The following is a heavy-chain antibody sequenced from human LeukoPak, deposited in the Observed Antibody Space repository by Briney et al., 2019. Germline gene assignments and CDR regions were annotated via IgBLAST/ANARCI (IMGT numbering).Heavy chain of an antibody. Sequence: GGSLRLSCAASGFTFSSYGMHWVRQAPGKGLEWVAFIRYDGSNKYYVDSVKGRFTISRDNSKNTLYLQMNSLRAEDTAVYYCAKDVRVGATSAYAFDIWGQGTMVTVSS. J-gene: IGHJ3*02. CDR1: GFTFSSYG. CDR3: AKDVRVGATSAYAFDI. D-gene: IGHD1-26*01. CDR2: IRYDGSNK. V-gene: IGHV3-30*02.